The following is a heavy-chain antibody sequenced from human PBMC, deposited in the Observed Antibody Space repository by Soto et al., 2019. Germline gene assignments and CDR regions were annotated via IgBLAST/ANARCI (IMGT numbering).Heavy chain of an antibody. CDR2: INPSGGST. V-gene: IGHV1-46*01. J-gene: IGHJ4*02. CDR3: ARERDCSSTSCHHIGYFDY. D-gene: IGHD2-2*01. CDR1: GYTFTSYY. Sequence: QVQLVQSGAEVKKPGASVKVSCKASGYTFTSYYMHWVRQAPGQGLEWMGIINPSGGSTSYAQKFRGRVTMTRDTSTSTVYMELSSLRSEDTAVYYCARERDCSSTSCHHIGYFDYWGQGTLVTVSS.